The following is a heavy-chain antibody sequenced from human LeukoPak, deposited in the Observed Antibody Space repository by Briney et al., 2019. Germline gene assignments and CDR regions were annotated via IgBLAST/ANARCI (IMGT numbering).Heavy chain of an antibody. Sequence: SETLSLTCTISGGSTSTYYWSWIRQLPGKGLEWIGYIYYTESTNYNPSLKSRVAISVDTSENQFSLKLRSMTAADTAVYYCASTPLAVAGTPYWYFDLWGRGTLVTVSS. CDR2: IYYTEST. CDR3: ASTPLAVAGTPYWYFDL. J-gene: IGHJ2*01. D-gene: IGHD6-19*01. CDR1: GGSTSTYY. V-gene: IGHV4-59*01.